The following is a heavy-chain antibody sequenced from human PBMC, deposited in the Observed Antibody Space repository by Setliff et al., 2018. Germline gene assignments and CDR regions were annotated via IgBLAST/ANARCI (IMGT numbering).Heavy chain of an antibody. CDR3: ARVSGFLYVDV. D-gene: IGHD3-3*01. Sequence: SETLSLTCSVSGGSISSGGFYWSWIRQSAGRGLEWIGHFHTSWSTNYNPSLKSRVTMSVDTTKNQFSLKLTSVTAADTAVYYCARVSGFLYVDVWGKGTTVTVS. J-gene: IGHJ6*03. CDR2: FHTSWST. V-gene: IGHV4-61*09. CDR1: GGSISSGGFY.